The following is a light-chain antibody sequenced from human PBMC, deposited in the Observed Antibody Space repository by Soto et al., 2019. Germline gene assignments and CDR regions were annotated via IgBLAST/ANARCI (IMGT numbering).Light chain of an antibody. CDR1: SSNIGSNP. CDR2: SNN. V-gene: IGLV1-44*01. J-gene: IGLJ3*02. CDR3: AAWDDSLNGRGV. Sequence: QSVLTQPPSASGTPGQRVTISCSGSSSNIGSNPVNWYQQLPGTAPKLLIDSNNQRPSGVPDRFSGSKSGTSASLAISGRQAEEEAEYYCAAWDDSLNGRGVFGGGTKLTVL.